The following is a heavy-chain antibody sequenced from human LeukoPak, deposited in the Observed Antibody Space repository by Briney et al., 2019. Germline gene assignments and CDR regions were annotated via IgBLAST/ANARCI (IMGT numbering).Heavy chain of an antibody. CDR2: ISGSGGST. Sequence: PGGSLRLSCAASGFTFSSYAMSWVRQAPGKGLEWVSAISGSGGSTYYADSVKGRFTISRDNSKNTLYLQMNSLRAEDTAVYYCANSERSWENSIDYWGQGTLVIVSS. V-gene: IGHV3-23*01. CDR3: ANSERSWENSIDY. J-gene: IGHJ4*02. D-gene: IGHD6-13*01. CDR1: GFTFSSYA.